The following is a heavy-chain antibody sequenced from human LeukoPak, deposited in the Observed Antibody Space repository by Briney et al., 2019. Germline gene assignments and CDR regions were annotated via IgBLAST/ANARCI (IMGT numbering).Heavy chain of an antibody. CDR2: TLYDGSNK. CDR3: ANGVVYFDN. J-gene: IGHJ4*02. V-gene: IGHV3-30*02. Sequence: GGSLRLSCAASGFTFSSYSMHWVRQAPGKGLEWVAFTLYDGSNKYYADSVEGRFTISRDNSKNTLYLQMNSLRAEDTAVYYCANGVVYFDNWGQGTLVTVSS. D-gene: IGHD3-10*01. CDR1: GFTFSSYS.